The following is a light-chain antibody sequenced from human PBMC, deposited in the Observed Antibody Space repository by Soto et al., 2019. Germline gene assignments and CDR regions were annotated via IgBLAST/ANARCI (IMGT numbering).Light chain of an antibody. V-gene: IGKV1-9*01. J-gene: IGKJ4*01. CDR2: AAS. Sequence: DIQMTQAPSTLSASVGDRVTLACRASQGSTSYLVWYQQKPGQAPKLLIYAASTLQSGVPSRFSGSGAGTDFTLTISSLQPEDFATYYCQQLNSDPLTFGGGTKVDIK. CDR3: QQLNSDPLT. CDR1: QGSTSY.